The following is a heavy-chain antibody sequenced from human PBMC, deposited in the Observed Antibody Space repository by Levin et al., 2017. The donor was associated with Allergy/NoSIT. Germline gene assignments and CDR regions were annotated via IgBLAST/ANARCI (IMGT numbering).Heavy chain of an antibody. CDR3: VAAAGGY. Sequence: GGSLRLSCAASGFTFSNVWMNWVRQAPGKGLEWVGRIKSITDGGTTDYAAPAKGRFIISRDDSKHTLYLHLNSLITEDTAVYYCVAAAGGYWGQGTRVTVSS. V-gene: IGHV3-15*05. CDR1: GFTFSNVW. CDR2: IKSITDGGTT. J-gene: IGHJ4*02. D-gene: IGHD6-13*01.